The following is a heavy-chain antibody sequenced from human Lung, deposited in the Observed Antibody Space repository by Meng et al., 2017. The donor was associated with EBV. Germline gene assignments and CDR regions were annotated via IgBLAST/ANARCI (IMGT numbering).Heavy chain of an antibody. V-gene: IGHV1-69*01. CDR1: GGTFNSDA. Sequence: QVHVGPCGVEVKKPGSSVKASCWASGGTFNSDAVSWVRQAPGQGLEWVGGLIPMSGAPHYAQKFQGRVTITADESTSTHYMDLSNLRSDDTAMYYCASESGRGFTPDYWGQGTLVTVSS. CDR2: LIPMSGAP. CDR3: ASESGRGFTPDY. D-gene: IGHD3-10*01. J-gene: IGHJ4*02.